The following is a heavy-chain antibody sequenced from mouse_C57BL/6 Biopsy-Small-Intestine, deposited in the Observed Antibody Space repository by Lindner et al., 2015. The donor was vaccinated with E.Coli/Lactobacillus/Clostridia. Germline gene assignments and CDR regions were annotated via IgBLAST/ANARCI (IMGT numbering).Heavy chain of an antibody. CDR1: GYIFTSYA. Sequence: SVKVSCKTSGYIFTSYAISWVRQAPGQGLEWMGWINAYNGDTNYAQNLQGRVSMTTDTSTSTAYMELRSLRSDDTAVYYCARHRVSYSGSSSPAYWGQGTLVTVSS. D-gene: IGHD1-2*01. CDR3: ARHRVSYSGSSSPAY. J-gene: IGHJ4*01. CDR2: INAYNGDT. V-gene: IGHV1-4*01.